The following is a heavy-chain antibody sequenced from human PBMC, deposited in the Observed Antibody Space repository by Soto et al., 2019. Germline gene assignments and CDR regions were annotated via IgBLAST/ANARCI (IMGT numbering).Heavy chain of an antibody. CDR3: AGIADCSTTSCSFPSTFHVRCYYNFIILDG. J-gene: IGHJ6*02. D-gene: IGHD2-2*01. V-gene: IGHV1-18*04. CDR2: ISAYNGNF. CDR1: AYSFSSYG. Sequence: QVQLVQSGAEVKRPGASVKVTCKASAYSFSSYGITWVRPAPGQGLEWVGWISAYNGNFNYAQKYEGRVTLTTDTSTSSACMELSRLRSDDTAVYYCAGIADCSTTSCSFPSTFHVRCYYNFIILDGWGQGTTVTVS.